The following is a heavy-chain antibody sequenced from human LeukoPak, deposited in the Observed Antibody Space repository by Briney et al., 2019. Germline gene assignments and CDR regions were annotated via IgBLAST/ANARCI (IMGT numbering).Heavy chain of an antibody. CDR3: ARSFVEGYSSSWYSNYYYYYYMDV. CDR2: IYYSGST. J-gene: IGHJ6*03. CDR1: GGSISSHY. D-gene: IGHD6-13*01. Sequence: PSETLSLTCTVSGGSISSHYWSWIRQPPGKGLEWIGYIYYSGSTNYNPSLKSRVTISVDTSKNQFSLKLSSVTAADTAVYYCARSFVEGYSSSWYSNYYYYYYMDVWGKGTTVTVSS. V-gene: IGHV4-59*11.